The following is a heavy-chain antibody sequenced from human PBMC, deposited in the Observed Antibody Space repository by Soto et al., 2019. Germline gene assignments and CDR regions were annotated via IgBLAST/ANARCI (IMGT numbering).Heavy chain of an antibody. D-gene: IGHD3-22*01. CDR3: ARVFPTMIVVVITYYYYGMDV. CDR1: GYTFTSYG. CDR2: ISAYNGNT. J-gene: IGHJ6*02. V-gene: IGHV1-18*01. Sequence: GASVKVSCKASGYTFTSYGISWVRQAPGQGLEWMGWISAYNGNTNYAQKLQGRVTMTTDTSTSTAYMELRSLRSDDTAVYYCARVFPTMIVVVITYYYYGMDVWGQGTTVTVS.